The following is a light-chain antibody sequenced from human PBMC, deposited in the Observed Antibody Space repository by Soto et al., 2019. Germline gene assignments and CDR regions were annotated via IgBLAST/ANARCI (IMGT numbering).Light chain of an antibody. CDR3: QSYDSSLSEV. J-gene: IGLJ2*01. V-gene: IGLV1-40*01. CDR2: GNS. Sequence: QPVLTQPPSVSGAPGQRVTISCTGSSSNIGAGYDVHWYQQLPGKAPKLLIYGNSNRPSGVPDRFSGSKSGTSASLAITGLQAEDEADYYCQSYDSSLSEVFGGGTKLTVL. CDR1: SSNIGAGYD.